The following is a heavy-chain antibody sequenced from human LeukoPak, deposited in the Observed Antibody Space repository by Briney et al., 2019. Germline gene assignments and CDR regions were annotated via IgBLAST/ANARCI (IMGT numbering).Heavy chain of an antibody. D-gene: IGHD2-2*01. J-gene: IGHJ4*02. Sequence: GASVKVSCKASGYTFTGYYMNWVRQAPGQGLEWMGWINPTSGGTNYAQKFQRRVTMTRDTSISTAYMELSRLRSDDTAVYYCARVRSDCSSTSCYVDYFDYWGQGTLVTVSS. CDR2: INPTSGGT. CDR3: ARVRSDCSSTSCYVDYFDY. V-gene: IGHV1-2*02. CDR1: GYTFTGYY.